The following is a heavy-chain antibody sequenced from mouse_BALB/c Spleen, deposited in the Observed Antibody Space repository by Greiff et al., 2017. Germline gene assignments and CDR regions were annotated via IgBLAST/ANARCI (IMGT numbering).Heavy chain of an antibody. D-gene: IGHD2-3*01. V-gene: IGHV14-3*02. CDR3: ARDGYLAWFAY. CDR2: IDPANGST. J-gene: IGHJ3*01. CDR1: GFNIKDTY. Sequence: VQLQQSGAELVKPGASVKLSCTASGFNIKDTYMHWVKQRPEQGLEWIGRIDPANGSTKYDPKFQGKATITADTSSNTAYLQLSSLTSEDTAVYYCARDGYLAWFAYWGQGTLVTVSA.